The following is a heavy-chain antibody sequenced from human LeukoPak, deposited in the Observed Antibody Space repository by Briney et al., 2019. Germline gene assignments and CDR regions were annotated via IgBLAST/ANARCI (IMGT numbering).Heavy chain of an antibody. V-gene: IGHV3-23*01. CDR1: GFTFDNYR. D-gene: IGHD1-26*01. Sequence: GGSLRLSCAASGFTFDNYRMSWVRQAPGKGLEWVSTVNADGGNTYYADSVKGRFIISRDNSKSTLILQMNSLRVEDTALYYCTKRVKYGGTWDHFADWGQGTLVTVSS. CDR3: TKRVKYGGTWDHFAD. J-gene: IGHJ4*02. CDR2: VNADGGNT.